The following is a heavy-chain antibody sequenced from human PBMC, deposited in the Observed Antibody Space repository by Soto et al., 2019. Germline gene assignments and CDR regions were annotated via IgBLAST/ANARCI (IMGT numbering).Heavy chain of an antibody. CDR1: GYSFTSYW. D-gene: IGHD5-18*01. Sequence: EVQLVQSGAEVKKPGESLKISCKGSGYSFTSYWIGWVRQMPGKGLEWMGIIYPGDSDTRYSPAFQGQVTLSADKSISTAYRQWSSLKASDTAMYYCARHGPGYSYGQPFDYWGQGTLVTVSS. J-gene: IGHJ4*02. CDR2: IYPGDSDT. CDR3: ARHGPGYSYGQPFDY. V-gene: IGHV5-51*01.